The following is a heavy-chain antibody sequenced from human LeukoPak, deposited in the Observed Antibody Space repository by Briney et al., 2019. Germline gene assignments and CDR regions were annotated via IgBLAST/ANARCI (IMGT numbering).Heavy chain of an antibody. Sequence: GGSLRLSCTASGFTFTTAWMSWVRQAPGKGLEWVGRIKSQSDGESTHYAAPVKGRFTISRDDSKSIAYLQMNSLKTEDTAVYYCSRDLIWSGFSDWVDPWGQGTLVTVSS. CDR1: GFTFTTAW. V-gene: IGHV3-15*01. D-gene: IGHD3-3*01. J-gene: IGHJ5*02. CDR3: SRDLIWSGFSDWVDP. CDR2: IKSQSDGEST.